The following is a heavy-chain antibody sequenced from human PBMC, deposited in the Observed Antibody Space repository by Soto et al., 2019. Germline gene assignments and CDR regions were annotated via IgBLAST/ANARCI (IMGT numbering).Heavy chain of an antibody. D-gene: IGHD1-1*01. CDR3: ARVRIEYKIKDAFDV. V-gene: IGHV3-20*04. J-gene: IGHJ3*01. CDR1: GFNFDEYG. Sequence: PGGSLRLSCEASGFNFDEYGMRWVRQAPGKGLEWVSSINWNGDYVAYVDSVKGRFTISRDNAENSLYLQMNSLRAEDTAFYYCARVRIEYKIKDAFDVWGQGTKVTVSS. CDR2: INWNGDYV.